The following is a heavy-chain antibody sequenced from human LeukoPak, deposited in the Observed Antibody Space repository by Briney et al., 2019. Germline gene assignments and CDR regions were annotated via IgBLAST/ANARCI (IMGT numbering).Heavy chain of an antibody. CDR2: ISSSSSYI. CDR3: AREGSSGWYGGY. J-gene: IGHJ4*02. Sequence: PGGSLRLSCAASGFTFSSYSMNWVRQAPGKGLEWVSSISSSSSYIYYADSVKGRFTISRDNAKNSLYLQMNSLRAEDTAVYYCAREGSSGWYGGYWGQGTLVTVSS. D-gene: IGHD6-19*01. CDR1: GFTFSSYS. V-gene: IGHV3-21*01.